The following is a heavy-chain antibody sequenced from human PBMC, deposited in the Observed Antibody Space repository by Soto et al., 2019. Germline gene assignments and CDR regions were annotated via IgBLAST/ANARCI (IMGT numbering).Heavy chain of an antibody. CDR3: GRDGPYDSSACDI. V-gene: IGHV3-66*01. J-gene: IGHJ3*02. Sequence: GGSLRLSCAASGFTVSSNYMSWVRQAPGKGLEWVSVIYSGGSTNYADSVKGRFTISRDNSKNTLDLQMNSLRAEDTAVYYGGRDGPYDSSACDIWGQGTMVTVSS. CDR1: GFTVSSNY. D-gene: IGHD3-22*01. CDR2: IYSGGST.